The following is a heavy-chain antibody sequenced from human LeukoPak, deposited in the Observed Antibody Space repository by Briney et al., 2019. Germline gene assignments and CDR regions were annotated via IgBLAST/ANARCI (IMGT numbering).Heavy chain of an antibody. D-gene: IGHD3-3*01. CDR3: ARGGAGFLELGDAFDI. Sequence: NPGGSLRLSCAVSGFTVSSNYMCWVRQAPGKGLEWVSYISSSGSTIYYADSVKGRFTISRDNAKNSLYLQMNSLRAEDTAVYYCARGGAGFLELGDAFDIWGQGTMVTVSS. V-gene: IGHV3-11*04. CDR1: GFTVSSNY. CDR2: ISSSGSTI. J-gene: IGHJ3*02.